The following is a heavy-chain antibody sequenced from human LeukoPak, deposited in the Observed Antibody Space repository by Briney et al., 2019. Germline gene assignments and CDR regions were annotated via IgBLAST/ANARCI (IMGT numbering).Heavy chain of an antibody. CDR1: GRSISSSSYY. CDR3: ARRFSDRYYDILTGPTEGAFDI. Sequence: SETLSLTCTVSGRSISSSSYYWGWIHQPPGKGLEWIGSIYYSGSTYYTPSLKSRVTITVDTSKNQFSLKLSSVTAADTAVYYCARRFSDRYYDILTGPTEGAFDIWGQGTMVTVSS. J-gene: IGHJ3*02. V-gene: IGHV4-39*01. CDR2: IYYSGST. D-gene: IGHD3-9*01.